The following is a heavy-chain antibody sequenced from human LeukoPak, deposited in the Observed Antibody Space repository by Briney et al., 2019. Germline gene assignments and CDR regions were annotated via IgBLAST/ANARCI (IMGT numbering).Heavy chain of an antibody. CDR1: GFTFSNYA. D-gene: IGHD6-25*01. V-gene: IGHV4-59*01. Sequence: PGGSLRLSCAASGFTFSNYAMSWIRQPPGKGLEWIANIYHTGSTNYNPSLSSRVTISIDTAKNQFSLKLTSVTAADTAVYYCARRGRNSSGWQDYLWGQGTLVTVSS. CDR3: ARRGRNSSGWQDYL. CDR2: IYHTGST. J-gene: IGHJ4*02.